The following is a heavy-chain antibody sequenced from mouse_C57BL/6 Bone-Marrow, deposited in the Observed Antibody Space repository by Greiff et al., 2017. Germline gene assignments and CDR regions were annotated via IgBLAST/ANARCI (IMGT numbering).Heavy chain of an antibody. V-gene: IGHV1-19*01. CDR3: AIVADAMDY. CDR2: INPYNGGT. D-gene: IGHD1-1*01. Sequence: EVQGVESGPVLVKPGASVKMSCKASGYTFTDYYMNWVKQSHGKSLEWIGVINPYNGGTSYNQKFKGKATLTVDKSSSTAYMELNSLTSEDSAVYYCAIVADAMDYWGQGTSVTVSS. CDR1: GYTFTDYY. J-gene: IGHJ4*01.